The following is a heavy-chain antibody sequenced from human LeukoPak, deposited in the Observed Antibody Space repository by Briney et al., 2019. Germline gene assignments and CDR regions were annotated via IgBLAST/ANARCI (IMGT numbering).Heavy chain of an antibody. CDR2: IAAKAPTYAT. CDR1: GFRISDSS. Sequence: GGSLRLSCAASGFRISDSSIPWVRQASGKGLEWVGRIAAKAPTYATTYAASMTGRSTISRDASRNTAYLQMDSLRTEDTAFYYCIRGGRYVYDIWGQGTMVTVSS. V-gene: IGHV3-73*01. CDR3: IRGGRYVYDI. J-gene: IGHJ3*02. D-gene: IGHD3-16*01.